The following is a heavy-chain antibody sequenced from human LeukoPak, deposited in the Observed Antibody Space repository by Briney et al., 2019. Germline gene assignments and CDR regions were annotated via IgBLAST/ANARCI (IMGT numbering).Heavy chain of an antibody. Sequence: ASVKVSCKASGYSSTNYYMHWVRQAPGQGLQWMGIINPSGGATSYAQKFQGRVTMTRDTSTRTVYMDLSSLRSEDTALYYCARDMWGTAMDGAFDSWGQGTLVTVSS. CDR3: ARDMWGTAMDGAFDS. J-gene: IGHJ4*02. CDR1: GYSSTNYY. CDR2: INPSGGAT. V-gene: IGHV1-46*01. D-gene: IGHD5-18*01.